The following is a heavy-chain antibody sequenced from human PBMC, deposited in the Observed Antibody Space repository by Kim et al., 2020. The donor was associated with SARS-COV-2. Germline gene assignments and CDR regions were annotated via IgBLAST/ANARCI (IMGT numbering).Heavy chain of an antibody. CDR3: ARRPLWFGELMIDY. D-gene: IGHD3-10*01. Sequence: PSRKSRVTISVDTSKNQFSLKLSSVTAADTAVYCCARRPLWFGELMIDYWGQGTLVTVSS. V-gene: IGHV4-39*01. J-gene: IGHJ4*02.